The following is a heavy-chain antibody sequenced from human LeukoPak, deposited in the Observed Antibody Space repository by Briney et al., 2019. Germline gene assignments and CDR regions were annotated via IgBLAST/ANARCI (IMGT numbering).Heavy chain of an antibody. J-gene: IGHJ5*02. CDR3: ARGRLATVTYNWFDP. CDR2: ISSSGSTI. D-gene: IGHD4-17*01. CDR1: GFTFSSYE. V-gene: IGHV3-48*03. Sequence: GGSLRLSCAASGFTFSSYEMNWVRQAPGKGLEWVSYISSSGSTIYYADSVKGRFTISRDNAKNSLYLQMNSLRAEDTAVYYCARGRLATVTYNWFDPWGQGTLVTVSS.